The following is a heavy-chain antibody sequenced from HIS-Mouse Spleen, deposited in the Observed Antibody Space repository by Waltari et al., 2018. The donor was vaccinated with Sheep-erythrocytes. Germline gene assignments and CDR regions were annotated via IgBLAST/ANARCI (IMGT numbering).Heavy chain of an antibody. CDR2: ISSSSSYV. J-gene: IGHJ3*02. CDR3: ARDTGTDAFDI. CDR1: GFTFSSYS. Sequence: EVQLVESGGGLVKPGGSLRPSCSASGFTFSSYSMNWVRQATGEGREGVSHISSSSSYVYYADSVKGRFTIARDNAKNSLYLQMNSLRAEDTAVYYCARDTGTDAFDIWGQGTMVTVSS. D-gene: IGHD1-1*01. V-gene: IGHV3-21*01.